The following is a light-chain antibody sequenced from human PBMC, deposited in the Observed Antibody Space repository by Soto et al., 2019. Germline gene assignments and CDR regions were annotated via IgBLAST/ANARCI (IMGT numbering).Light chain of an antibody. CDR1: QSVSSNH. V-gene: IGKV3-20*01. Sequence: EIVLTQSPGTLSLSPGERATLSCRARQSVSSNHLAWYQQKRGQAPRLLMYGASSRATCIPDRFSGSGSGTNLPLTINCQEPEDLAVYYCQQYGSSPLFAFGPGTEVDLK. J-gene: IGKJ3*01. CDR2: GAS. CDR3: QQYGSSPLFA.